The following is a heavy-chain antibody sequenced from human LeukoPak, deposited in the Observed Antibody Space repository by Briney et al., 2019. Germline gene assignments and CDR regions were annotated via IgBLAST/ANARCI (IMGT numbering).Heavy chain of an antibody. CDR2: IYYSGST. CDR1: GGSISSGGYY. CDR3: ARGRGYSCSGGSCYTPLAN. D-gene: IGHD2-15*01. Sequence: SETLSLTCTVSGGSISSGGYYWSWIRQHPGKGLEWIGYIYYSGSTYYNPSLKSPVTISVDTSKNQLSLKLSSVTAADTAVYYCARGRGYSCSGGSCYTPLANWGQGTLVTVSS. J-gene: IGHJ4*02. V-gene: IGHV4-31*01.